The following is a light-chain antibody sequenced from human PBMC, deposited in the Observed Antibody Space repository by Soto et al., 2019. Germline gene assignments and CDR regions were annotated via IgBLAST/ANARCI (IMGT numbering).Light chain of an antibody. CDR1: QTISDS. CDR3: EDSCRAPRT. CDR2: AAS. J-gene: IGKJ4*01. V-gene: IGKV1-39*01. Sequence: QRAQSGYCVYASVRGSIKIKSRASQTISDSLNWYQQTPGKAPNLLIYAASSLQSGVPSRFTFSGSGTDFALSMRCLQPDDFATHICEDSCRAPRTLAGGTKVDIK.